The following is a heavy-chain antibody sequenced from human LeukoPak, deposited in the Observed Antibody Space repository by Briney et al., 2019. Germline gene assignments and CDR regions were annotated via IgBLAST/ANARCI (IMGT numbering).Heavy chain of an antibody. D-gene: IGHD2-2*01. CDR1: GGSISSSSYY. J-gene: IGHJ4*02. Sequence: SETLSLTCTVSGGSISSSSYYWGWIRQPPGKGLEWIGYIHYSGSTNYNPSLKSRVTISVDTSKNQFSLKLDSVTAADTAVYYCARQSGGGYASVDYWGLGTLVTVSS. CDR2: IHYSGST. CDR3: ARQSGGGYASVDY. V-gene: IGHV4-39*07.